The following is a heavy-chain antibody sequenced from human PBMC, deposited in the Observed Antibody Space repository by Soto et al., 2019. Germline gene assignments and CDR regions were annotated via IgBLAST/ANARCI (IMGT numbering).Heavy chain of an antibody. Sequence: SETLSLTCTVSGGSVNSDSYYWTWIRQPPGKRLEWIGSLYYSGSTNYNPSLKSRVTISVDTSKNQFSLKLSSVTAADTAVYYCARVGLRYFDWLLQKYYFDYWGQGTLVTVSS. CDR3: ARVGLRYFDWLLQKYYFDY. V-gene: IGHV4-61*01. J-gene: IGHJ4*02. CDR1: GGSVNSDSYY. D-gene: IGHD3-9*01. CDR2: LYYSGST.